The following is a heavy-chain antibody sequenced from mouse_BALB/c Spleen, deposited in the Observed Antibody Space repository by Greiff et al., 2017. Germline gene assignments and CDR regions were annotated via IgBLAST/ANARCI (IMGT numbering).Heavy chain of an antibody. J-gene: IGHJ3*01. CDR3: ARYDYDGGY. Sequence: VQLQQSGAELARPGASVKLSCKASGYTFTSYRMQWVKQRPGQGLEWIGALYTGDGDTRYTQKFKGKATLAAEKSSSTAYMQLSSLASEDSAVYYCARYDYDGGYWGQGTLVAVSA. D-gene: IGHD2-4*01. CDR1: GYTFTSYR. CDR2: LYTGDGDT. V-gene: IGHV1-87*01.